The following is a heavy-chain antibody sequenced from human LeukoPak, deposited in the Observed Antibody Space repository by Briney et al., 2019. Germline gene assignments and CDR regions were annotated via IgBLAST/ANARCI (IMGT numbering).Heavy chain of an antibody. CDR2: ISGSGGST. CDR3: ASHSFCRLYYFDY. J-gene: IGHJ4*02. D-gene: IGHD2-8*01. Sequence: QSGGSLRRSCAASGFTFNSYAMSWVRQAPGKGLEWVSAISGSGGSTYYADYVKGRFPISRDNSKNTLYLQMNSLRAEDTAVYYCASHSFCRLYYFDYWGQGTLVTVSS. CDR1: GFTFNSYA. V-gene: IGHV3-23*01.